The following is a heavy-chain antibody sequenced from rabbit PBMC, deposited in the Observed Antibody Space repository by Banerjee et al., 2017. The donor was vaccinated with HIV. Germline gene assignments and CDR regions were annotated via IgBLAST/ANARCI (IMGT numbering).Heavy chain of an antibody. Sequence: EESGGRLVQPGGSLTLTCKASGLDFSNTYWICWVRQAPGMGLEWIGYIDPVIGNTYYATWVNGQFTISSHNAQNTLYLQLNDLTVADTATYFCARVLVVAGVDLWGPGTLVTVS. CDR1: GLDFSNTYW. V-gene: IGHV1S43*01. D-gene: IGHD4-1*01. J-gene: IGHJ6*01. CDR2: IDPVIGNT. CDR3: ARVLVVAGVDL.